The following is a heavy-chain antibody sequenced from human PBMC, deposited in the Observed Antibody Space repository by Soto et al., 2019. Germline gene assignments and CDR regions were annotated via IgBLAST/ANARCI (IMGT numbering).Heavy chain of an antibody. Sequence: KVSCKAYGGTXSSYAITCVRQAPGQGVEWMGGIIPTFGTANYAQKFKGRVTITADESTSTAYMELSSLRSEDTAVYYCARHLDSPFGDLYYYGMDVWGQGNTVTVS. D-gene: IGHD3-10*01. CDR3: ARHLDSPFGDLYYYGMDV. CDR1: GGTXSSYA. J-gene: IGHJ6*02. CDR2: IIPTFGTA. V-gene: IGHV1-69*01.